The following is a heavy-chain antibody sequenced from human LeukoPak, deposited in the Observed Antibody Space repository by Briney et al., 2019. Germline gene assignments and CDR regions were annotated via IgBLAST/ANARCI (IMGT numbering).Heavy chain of an antibody. V-gene: IGHV3-7*01. CDR2: IKQDGSEK. J-gene: IGHJ4*02. CDR3: ARNQVDIVATIRDGFDY. Sequence: GGSLRLSCAASGFTFSSYWMSWVRQAPGKGLEWVANIKQDGSEKYYVDSVKGRFTISRDNAKNSLYLQMNSLRAEDPAVYYCARNQVDIVATIRDGFDYWGQGTLVTVSS. CDR1: GFTFSSYW. D-gene: IGHD5-12*01.